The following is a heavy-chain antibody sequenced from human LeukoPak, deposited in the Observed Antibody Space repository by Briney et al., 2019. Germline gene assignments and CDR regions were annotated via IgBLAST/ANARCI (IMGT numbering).Heavy chain of an antibody. CDR2: ISGSGGNT. Sequence: GGSLRLSCAASGFTFSSYAMSWVRQAPGKGREGVSSISGSGGNTFYAASVEGRFTISRDNSKNTMYLQMNSLRAEDTAAYHCAKGRNEDGDAALNYWGQGTLVTVST. CDR3: AKGRNEDGDAALNY. CDR1: GFTFSSYA. D-gene: IGHD4-17*01. J-gene: IGHJ4*02. V-gene: IGHV3-23*01.